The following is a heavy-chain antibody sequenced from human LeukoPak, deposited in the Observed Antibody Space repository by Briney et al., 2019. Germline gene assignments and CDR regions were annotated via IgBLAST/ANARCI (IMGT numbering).Heavy chain of an antibody. CDR1: GGSISSYY. V-gene: IGHV4-4*09. CDR2: IYTSGST. J-gene: IGHJ5*02. D-gene: IGHD3-10*01. CDR3: ARGADYYGSGGPNWFDP. Sequence: PSETLSLTCTVSGGSISSYYWSWIQQPPGKGLEWIGYIYTSGSTNYNPSLKSRVTISVDTSKNQFSLKLSSVTAADTVVYYCARGADYYGSGGPNWFDPWGQGTLVTVSS.